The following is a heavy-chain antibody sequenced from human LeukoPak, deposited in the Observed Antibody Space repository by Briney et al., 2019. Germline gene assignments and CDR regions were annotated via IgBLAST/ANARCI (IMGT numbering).Heavy chain of an antibody. J-gene: IGHJ5*02. Sequence: PGGSLRLSCAASGFTFSTYSMHWVRQAPGKGLEWVAVIWYDGSKTFYADSVRDRFTISRDDSKNTVSLQMNSLRAEDTAVYYCARENYYDNNAVGWFDPWGQGTLVTVSS. D-gene: IGHD3-22*01. CDR3: ARENYYDNNAVGWFDP. V-gene: IGHV3-33*01. CDR1: GFTFSTYS. CDR2: IWYDGSKT.